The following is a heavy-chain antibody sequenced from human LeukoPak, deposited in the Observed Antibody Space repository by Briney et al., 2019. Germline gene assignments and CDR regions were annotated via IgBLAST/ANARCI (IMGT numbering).Heavy chain of an antibody. CDR3: AKASGGKYYDSSGSDVLRPPIDY. CDR1: GFTFSSYA. Sequence: HPGGSLRLSCAASGFTFSSYAMSWVRQAPGKGLEWVSAISGSGGSTYYADSVKGRFTISRDNSKNTLYLRMNSLRAEDTAVYYCAKASGGKYYDSSGSDVLRPPIDYWGQGTLVTVSS. J-gene: IGHJ4*02. CDR2: ISGSGGST. D-gene: IGHD3-22*01. V-gene: IGHV3-23*01.